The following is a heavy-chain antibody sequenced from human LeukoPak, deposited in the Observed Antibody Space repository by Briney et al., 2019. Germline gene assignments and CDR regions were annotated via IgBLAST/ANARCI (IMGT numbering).Heavy chain of an antibody. CDR2: ISAYNGNT. J-gene: IGHJ4*02. CDR3: ARVRRYCSSTSCYAPLFGY. CDR1: GYTFTSYG. D-gene: IGHD2-2*01. V-gene: IGHV1-18*01. Sequence: GASVKVSCKASGYTFTSYGISWVRRAPGQGLEWMGWISAYNGNTSYAQKLQGRVTMTTDTSTSTAYTELRSLRSDDTAVYYCARVRRYCSSTSCYAPLFGYWGPGTLVTVSS.